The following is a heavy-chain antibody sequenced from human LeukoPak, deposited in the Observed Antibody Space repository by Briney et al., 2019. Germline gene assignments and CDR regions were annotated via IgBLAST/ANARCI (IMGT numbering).Heavy chain of an antibody. V-gene: IGHV1-18*01. CDR1: GYTFTSYD. J-gene: IGHJ4*02. D-gene: IGHD5-12*01. CDR3: ACGVAKFDY. Sequence: SVKVSCKASGYTFTSYDFSWVRQAPGQGLEWMGWISAYNGNTNYAQILQGRLTMTTDTSTSTAYMELSSLRSEDTAVYYCACGVAKFDYWGQGTLVTVSS. CDR2: ISAYNGNT.